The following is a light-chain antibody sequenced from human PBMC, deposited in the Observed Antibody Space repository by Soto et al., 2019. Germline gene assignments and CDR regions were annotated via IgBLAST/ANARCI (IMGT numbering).Light chain of an antibody. CDR1: ESVSSS. CDR2: GAS. Sequence: EIVMTQSPVTLSASPGERATLSCRASESVSSSLAWYQQKLGQSPRLLIYGASTRATGIPARFSGSGSGTAFTLTISSLQSEDFALYYCQQYRHWPLTFGGGTKVEIK. CDR3: QQYRHWPLT. V-gene: IGKV3-15*01. J-gene: IGKJ4*01.